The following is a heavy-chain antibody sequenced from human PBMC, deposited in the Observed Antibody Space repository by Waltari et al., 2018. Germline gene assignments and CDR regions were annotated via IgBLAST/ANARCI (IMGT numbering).Heavy chain of an antibody. V-gene: IGHV3-23*03. CDR3: AKDWSRRFGELSGGSVDY. J-gene: IGHJ4*02. D-gene: IGHD3-10*01. CDR2: IYSGGST. CDR1: GFTFSSYA. Sequence: EVQLLESGGGLVQPGGSLRLSCAASGFTFSSYAMSWVRQAPGTGLEWVSVIYSGGSTYYADSVKGRFTISRDNSKNTLYLQMNSLRAEDTAVYYCAKDWSRRFGELSGGSVDYWGQGTLVTVSS.